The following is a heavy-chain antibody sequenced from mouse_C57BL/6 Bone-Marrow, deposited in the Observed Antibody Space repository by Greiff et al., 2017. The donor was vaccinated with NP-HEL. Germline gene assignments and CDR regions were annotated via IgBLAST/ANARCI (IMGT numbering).Heavy chain of an antibody. CDR3: ARITTVSRGYFDV. CDR1: GFTFSDYG. Sequence: EVHLVESGGGLVKPGGSLKLSCAASGFTFSDYGMHWVRQAPEKGLEWVAYISSGSSTIYYADTVKGRFTISRDNAKNTLFLQMTSLRSEDTAMYYCARITTVSRGYFDVWGTGTTVTVSS. D-gene: IGHD1-1*01. V-gene: IGHV5-17*01. J-gene: IGHJ1*03. CDR2: ISSGSSTI.